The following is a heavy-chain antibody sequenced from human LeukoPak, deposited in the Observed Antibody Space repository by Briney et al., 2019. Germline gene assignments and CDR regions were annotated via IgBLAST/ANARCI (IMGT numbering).Heavy chain of an antibody. J-gene: IGHJ5*02. Sequence: SVKVSCKASGGTFSGYAISWVRQAPGQGLEWMGGIIPIFGTANYAQKFQGRVTITADKSTSTAYMELSSLRSEDTAVYYCASRITMVRGVIGNSWFDPWGQGTLVTVSS. CDR1: GGTFSGYA. V-gene: IGHV1-69*06. CDR2: IIPIFGTA. D-gene: IGHD3-10*01. CDR3: ASRITMVRGVIGNSWFDP.